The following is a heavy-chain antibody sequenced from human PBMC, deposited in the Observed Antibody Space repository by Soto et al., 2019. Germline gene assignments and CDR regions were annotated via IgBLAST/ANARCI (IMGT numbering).Heavy chain of an antibody. CDR1: GFTFTSSA. J-gene: IGHJ4*02. Sequence: SVKVSCKASGFTFTSSAVQWVRQARGQRLEWIGWIVVGSGNTNYAQKFQERVTITRDMSTSTAYMELSSLRSEDTAVYYCAAGSKPYYYDSSNNDYWGQGTLVTVSS. V-gene: IGHV1-58*01. CDR2: IVVGSGNT. CDR3: AAGSKPYYYDSSNNDY. D-gene: IGHD3-22*01.